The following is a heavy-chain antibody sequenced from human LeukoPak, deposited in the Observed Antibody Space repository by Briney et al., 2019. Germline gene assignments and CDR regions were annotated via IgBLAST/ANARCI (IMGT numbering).Heavy chain of an antibody. V-gene: IGHV3-7*01. CDR2: INQDGSEK. D-gene: IGHD1/OR15-1a*01. CDR3: ATDRSSGTPERFDY. CDR1: GFTFSTYL. J-gene: IGHJ4*02. Sequence: PGGSLRLSCVTSGFTFSTYLVTWVRQAPGKGLEWVANINQDGSEKYYVDSVKGRFIVSRDNAEHSLYLQMSSLRAEDTAVYYCATDRSSGTPERFDYWGQGTLVTVSS.